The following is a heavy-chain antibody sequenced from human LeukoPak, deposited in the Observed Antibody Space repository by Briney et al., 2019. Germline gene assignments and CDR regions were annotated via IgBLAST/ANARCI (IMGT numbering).Heavy chain of an antibody. Sequence: GASVQVSCKASGYTFTSHDINWLRQATGQGLEWMGWINPNSGNTGYAQKFQGRVTITRDTSTNTAYMDLSSLTSEDTAVYYCARGEYYYDSSGYYPHHSFVNWGQGTLVTVSS. CDR1: GYTFTSHD. V-gene: IGHV1-8*03. J-gene: IGHJ4*02. CDR3: ARGEYYYDSSGYYPHHSFVN. D-gene: IGHD3-22*01. CDR2: INPNSGNT.